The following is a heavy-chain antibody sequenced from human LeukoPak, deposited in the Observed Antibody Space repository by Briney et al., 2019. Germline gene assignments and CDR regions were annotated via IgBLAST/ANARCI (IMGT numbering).Heavy chain of an antibody. CDR2: IYTSGST. CDR1: GGSISSYY. J-gene: IGHJ3*02. V-gene: IGHV4-4*07. Sequence: SETLSLTCTVSGGSISSYYWSWIRQPAGKGQEWIGRIYTSGSTNYNPSLKSRVTMSVDTSKNQFSLKLSSVTAADTAVYYCARVRAYYYDSSGIDAFDIWGQGTMVTVSS. CDR3: ARVRAYYYDSSGIDAFDI. D-gene: IGHD3-22*01.